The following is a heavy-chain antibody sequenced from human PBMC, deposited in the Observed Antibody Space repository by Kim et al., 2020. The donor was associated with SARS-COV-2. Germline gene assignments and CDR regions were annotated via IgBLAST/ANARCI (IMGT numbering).Heavy chain of an antibody. CDR3: ARDGRYCTGGVCYRSSYAFDI. CDR2: IIPIFGTA. Sequence: SVKVSCKASGGTFSSYAISWVRQAPGQGLEWMGGIIPIFGTANYAQKFQGRVTITADESTSTAYMELSSLRSEDTAVYYCARDGRYCTGGVCYRSSYAFDIWGQGTMVTVSS. CDR1: GGTFSSYA. V-gene: IGHV1-69*13. D-gene: IGHD2-8*02. J-gene: IGHJ3*02.